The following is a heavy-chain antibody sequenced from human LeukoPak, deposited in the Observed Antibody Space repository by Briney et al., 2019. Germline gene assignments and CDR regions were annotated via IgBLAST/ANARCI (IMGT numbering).Heavy chain of an antibody. D-gene: IGHD3-3*01. CDR1: GGSISSYY. CDR3: ARRHYDFWSGYWVWFDP. V-gene: IGHV4-4*07. J-gene: IGHJ5*02. CDR2: IYTSGST. Sequence: SETLSLTCTVSGGSISSYYWSWIRQPAGKGLEWIGRIYTSGSTNYNPSLKSRVTMSVDTSKNQFSLKLSSVAAADTAVYYCARRHYDFWSGYWVWFDPWGQGTLVTVSS.